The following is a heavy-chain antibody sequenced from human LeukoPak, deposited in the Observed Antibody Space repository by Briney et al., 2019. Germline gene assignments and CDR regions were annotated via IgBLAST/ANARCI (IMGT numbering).Heavy chain of an antibody. V-gene: IGHV1-3*01. J-gene: IGHJ4*02. CDR2: INAGNGNT. CDR3: ARDLGYYPYMRNIDY. Sequence: GASVKVSCKASGYTFTSYAMHWVRQAPGQRLEWMGWINAGNGNTKYSQKFQGRVTITRDTSASTAYMELSSLRSEDTAVYHCARDLGYYPYMRNIDYWGQGTLVTVSS. D-gene: IGHD3-22*01. CDR1: GYTFTSYA.